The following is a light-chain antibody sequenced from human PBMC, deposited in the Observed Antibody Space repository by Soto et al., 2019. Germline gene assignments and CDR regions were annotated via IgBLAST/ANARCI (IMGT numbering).Light chain of an antibody. CDR1: QDISNY. CDR3: QQYDDLPLT. CDR2: DAS. Sequence: DILMTQSPSSLSASVGDRVTITCQASQDISNYLNWYQQKPGKAPKLLIYDASNLQTGVPSRFSGSGSGTDFTFTISSLQPEDIATYSCQQYDDLPLTFGGGTKVEIK. J-gene: IGKJ4*01. V-gene: IGKV1-33*01.